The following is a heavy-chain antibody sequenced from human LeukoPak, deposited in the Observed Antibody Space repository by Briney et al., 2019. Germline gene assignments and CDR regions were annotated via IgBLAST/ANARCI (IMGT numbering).Heavy chain of an antibody. V-gene: IGHV1-69*13. CDR2: IIPILGTA. CDR1: GGTFSTYA. J-gene: IGHJ4*02. D-gene: IGHD3-22*01. Sequence: ASVKVSCKPPGGTFSTYAISWVRQAPGQGLEWMGGIIPILGTAKYAKKFQGRVTITADEFTSTAHMELSSLRSEDTAVYYCASNTNYYEGSGHYVFDYWGQGTLVTISS. CDR3: ASNTNYYEGSGHYVFDY.